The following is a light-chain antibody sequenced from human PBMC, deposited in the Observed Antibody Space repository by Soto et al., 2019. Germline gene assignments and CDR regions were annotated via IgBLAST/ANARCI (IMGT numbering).Light chain of an antibody. Sequence: EIVVTQAPGSMFLSPGEGATLSCRASQSFGGTFLACYQVTPGQAPRLXXYDASSRAYGGPARFSGSGSGTDFTLTISSLEPEDFALYDCRQRNSCPPITFGQGTRLDIK. CDR3: RQRNSCPPIT. J-gene: IGKJ5*01. CDR2: DAS. CDR1: QSFGGTF. V-gene: IGKV3D-20*02.